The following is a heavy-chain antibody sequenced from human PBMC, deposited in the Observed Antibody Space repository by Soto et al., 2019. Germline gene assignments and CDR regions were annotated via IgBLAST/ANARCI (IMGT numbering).Heavy chain of an antibody. V-gene: IGHV4-30-4*01. CDR1: GDSVRGVGFH. D-gene: IGHD3-3*01. Sequence: SETRSPTSTVPGDSVRGVGFHWPWSPRPPGKGLEGIGYIYNGGSTYYSPSLKGRMQMSLAAPRNHYSLSLTSVPAGDTAVNFCARAPLGLDTISYMDYWGQGKLVTVSS. CDR2: IYNGGST. CDR3: ARAPLGLDTISYMDY. J-gene: IGHJ4*02.